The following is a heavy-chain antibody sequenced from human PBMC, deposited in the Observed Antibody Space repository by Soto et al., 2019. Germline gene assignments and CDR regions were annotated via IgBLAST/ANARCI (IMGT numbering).Heavy chain of an antibody. CDR3: AREEYDYGSGAFFDY. Sequence: QVQLVQSGAEVKKPGSSVKVSCKASGGTFSSYTISWVRQAPGQGLEWMGRIIPILGIANYAQKFQGRVTXTXXXSXRTAYMELSSLRSEDTALYYCAREEYDYGSGAFFDYWGQGTLVTVSS. V-gene: IGHV1-69*08. J-gene: IGHJ4*02. CDR1: GGTFSSYT. D-gene: IGHD3-10*01. CDR2: IIPILGIA.